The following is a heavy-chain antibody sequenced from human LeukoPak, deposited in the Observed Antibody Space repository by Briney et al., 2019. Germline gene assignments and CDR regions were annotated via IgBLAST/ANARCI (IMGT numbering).Heavy chain of an antibody. CDR2: INPHSGGT. J-gene: IGHJ4*02. CDR1: GYTFTGFY. V-gene: IGHV1-2*02. CDR3: ARDQDIVVPAAGGGY. Sequence: ASVKVSCKASGYTFTGFYMHWVRQAPGQGLEWLGWINPHSGGTNYALNFQGRVTMTRDTSVTTAYMELSSLRSDDTAVYYCARDQDIVVPAAGGGYWGQGTLVTVSS. D-gene: IGHD2-15*01.